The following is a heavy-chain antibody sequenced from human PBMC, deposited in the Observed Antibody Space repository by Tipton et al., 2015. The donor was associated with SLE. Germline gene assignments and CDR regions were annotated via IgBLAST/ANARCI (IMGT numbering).Heavy chain of an antibody. CDR1: GGSISSYY. CDR3: ARALGPTIFGVGY. D-gene: IGHD3-3*01. J-gene: IGHJ4*02. V-gene: IGHV4-59*01. Sequence: TLSLTCTVSGGSISSYYWSWIRQPPGKGLEWIGYIYYSGSTNYNPSLKSRVTISVDTSKNQFSLKLSSVTAADTAVYYCARALGPTIFGVGYWGQGTLVTDSS. CDR2: IYYSGST.